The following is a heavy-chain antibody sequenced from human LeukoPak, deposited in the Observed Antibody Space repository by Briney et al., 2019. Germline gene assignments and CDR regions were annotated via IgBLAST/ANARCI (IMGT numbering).Heavy chain of an antibody. CDR1: GFTFSSYA. D-gene: IGHD6-19*01. V-gene: IGHV3-23*01. Sequence: GGSLRLSCAASGFTFSSYAMTWVRQAPGKGLEWVSAISGSGGSTYYADSVKGRFTISRDNSKNTLYLQMKSRRAEETAVYYCGKREEWLDIYFDYWGQGTLVTVSS. CDR3: GKREEWLDIYFDY. CDR2: ISGSGGST. J-gene: IGHJ4*02.